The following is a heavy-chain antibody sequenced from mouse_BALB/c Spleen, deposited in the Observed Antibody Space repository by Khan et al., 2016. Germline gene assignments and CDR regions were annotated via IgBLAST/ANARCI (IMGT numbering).Heavy chain of an antibody. J-gene: IGHJ3*01. V-gene: IGHV1-39*01. CDR2: IDPYYGVT. CDR1: GYSFTGYN. CDR3: ARGDYYGSPLFVY. D-gene: IGHD1-1*01. Sequence: VQLQQSGPELEKPGASVKISCKTSGYSFTGYNMNWVKQSTGKSPEWIGNIDPYYGVTNYNQKFKDKATLTVDKSSNTAYMQLKSLTSEDSAVYYCARGDYYGSPLFVYWGQGTLVTVSA.